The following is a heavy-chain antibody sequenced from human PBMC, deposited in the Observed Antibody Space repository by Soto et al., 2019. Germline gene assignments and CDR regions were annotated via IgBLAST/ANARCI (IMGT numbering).Heavy chain of an antibody. CDR3: ATGLSPLYDILTGAFDY. Sequence: ASVKVSCKVSGYTLTELSMHWVRQAPGKGLEWMGGFDPEDGETIYAQKFQGRVTMTEDTSTDTAYMELSSLRSEDTAVYYCATGLSPLYDILTGAFDYWGQGTLVTVSS. D-gene: IGHD3-9*01. V-gene: IGHV1-24*01. CDR1: GYTLTELS. CDR2: FDPEDGET. J-gene: IGHJ4*02.